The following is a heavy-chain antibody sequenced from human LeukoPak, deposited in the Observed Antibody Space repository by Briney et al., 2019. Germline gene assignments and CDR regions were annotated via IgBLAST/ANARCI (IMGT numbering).Heavy chain of an antibody. Sequence: PGGSLRLSCTVSGFTVSSNSMSWVRQAPGKGLEWVSFIYSDNTHYSDSVKGRFTISRDNAKNSLYLQMNSLRAEDMALYYCAKDIGGYSYGSGAFDIWGQGTMVTVSS. CDR3: AKDIGGYSYGSGAFDI. CDR1: GFTVSSNS. D-gene: IGHD5-18*01. J-gene: IGHJ3*02. V-gene: IGHV3-53*05. CDR2: IYSDNT.